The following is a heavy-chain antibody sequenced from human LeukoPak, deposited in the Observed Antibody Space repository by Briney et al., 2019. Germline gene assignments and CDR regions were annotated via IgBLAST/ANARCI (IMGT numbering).Heavy chain of an antibody. J-gene: IGHJ6*03. CDR3: ASSPDSSGPYYYYYYMDV. V-gene: IGHV1-2*02. D-gene: IGHD5-18*01. CDR1: GYTFTGYY. Sequence: ASVKVSCKASGYTFTGYYMHWVRQAPGQGLEWMGWINPNSGGTNCAQKFQGRVTMTRDTSISTAYMELSRLRSDDTAVYYCASSPDSSGPYYYYYYMDVWGKGTTVTVSS. CDR2: INPNSGGT.